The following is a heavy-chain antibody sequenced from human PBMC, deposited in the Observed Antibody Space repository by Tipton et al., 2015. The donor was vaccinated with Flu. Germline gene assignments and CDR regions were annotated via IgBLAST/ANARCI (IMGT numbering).Heavy chain of an antibody. Sequence: TLSLTCSVSGGSISGYYWSWVRQPAGKGLEWIGRIFTSGSTNVNPSLKSRVTMSIDTSKQQFSLRLTSVTAADTAVYYCARGVSMTGTDSWGQGTLVTVSS. CDR3: ARGVSMTGTDS. CDR2: IFTSGST. D-gene: IGHD1-1*01. J-gene: IGHJ4*02. V-gene: IGHV4-4*07. CDR1: GGSISGYY.